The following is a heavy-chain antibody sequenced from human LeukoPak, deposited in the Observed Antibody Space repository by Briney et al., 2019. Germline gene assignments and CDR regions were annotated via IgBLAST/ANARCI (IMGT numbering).Heavy chain of an antibody. V-gene: IGHV4-59*08. CDR3: ARHASQGLNKPLDY. J-gene: IGHJ4*02. CDR1: GGSISSYY. Sequence: SETLSLTCTVSGGSISSYYWSWIRQPPGKGLEWIGYIYYRGTTNCNPSLKSRVTISVDTSKNQFSLRLSSVTAADTAVYYCARHASQGLNKPLDYWGQGTLVTVSS. CDR2: IYYRGTT. D-gene: IGHD6-19*01.